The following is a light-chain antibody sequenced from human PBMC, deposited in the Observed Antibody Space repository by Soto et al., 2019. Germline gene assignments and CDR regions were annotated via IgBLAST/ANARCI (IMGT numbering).Light chain of an antibody. V-gene: IGKV3-20*01. CDR1: HSVSSSY. CDR3: QQYGSSPPYT. Sequence: EIMLTQSPGTLSLSPGERATLSCRASHSVSSSYFAWYQQKPGQAPRLLIYGASSRATGIPDRFSGSGSGTDFTLTISRLEPEDFAVYYCQQYGSSPPYTFGQGTKLEIK. J-gene: IGKJ2*01. CDR2: GAS.